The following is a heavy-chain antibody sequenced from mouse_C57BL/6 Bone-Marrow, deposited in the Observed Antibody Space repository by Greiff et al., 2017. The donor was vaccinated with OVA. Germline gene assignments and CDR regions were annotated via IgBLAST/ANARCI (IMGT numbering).Heavy chain of an antibody. J-gene: IGHJ4*01. CDR3: ARRLYCAMDY. Sequence: EVQLQQSGPELVKPGASVKISCKASGYTFTDYYMNWVKQSHGKSLEWIGDINPNNGGTSYNQKFKGKATLTVDKSSSTAYMELRSLTSEDSAVYYCARRLYCAMDYWGQGTSVTVSS. CDR1: GYTFTDYY. CDR2: INPNNGGT. V-gene: IGHV1-26*01.